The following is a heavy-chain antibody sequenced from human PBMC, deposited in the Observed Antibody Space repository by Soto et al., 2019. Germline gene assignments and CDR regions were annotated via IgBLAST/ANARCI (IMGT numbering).Heavy chain of an antibody. CDR2: LNQGANEK. CDR3: ARDPGWGALDY. Sequence: GGSQRLSCAASGFTFSNSWMSWVRQAPGKGLEWVANLNQGANEKNYVDSVKGRFAVSRDNAKSTLYLQMDSLSADDTAVYYCARDPGWGALDYWGRGTLVTVS. D-gene: IGHD7-27*01. CDR1: GFTFSNSW. V-gene: IGHV3-7*01. J-gene: IGHJ4*02.